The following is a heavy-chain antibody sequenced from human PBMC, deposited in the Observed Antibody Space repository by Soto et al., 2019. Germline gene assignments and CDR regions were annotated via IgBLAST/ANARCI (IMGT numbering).Heavy chain of an antibody. CDR2: ISWNSGSI. J-gene: IGHJ6*03. CDR1: GFTFDDYA. Sequence: TGGSLRLSCAASGFTFDDYAMHWVRQAPGKGLEWVSGISWNSGSIGYADSVKGRFTISRDNAKNSLYLQMNSLRAEDTALYYCASFSSPYMDVWGKGTTVTVSS. CDR3: ASFSSPYMDV. D-gene: IGHD3-3*01. V-gene: IGHV3-9*01.